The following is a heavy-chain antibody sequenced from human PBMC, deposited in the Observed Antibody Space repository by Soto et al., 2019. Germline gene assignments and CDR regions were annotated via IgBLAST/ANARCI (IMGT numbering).Heavy chain of an antibody. CDR3: AAREVYENYYGMDV. CDR1: GYTFTSYG. J-gene: IGHJ6*02. CDR2: ISAYNGNT. Sequence: GASVTVSCKASGYTFTSYGIIWVRQAPGQGLEWMGWISAYNGNTNYAQKLQGRVTMTTDTSTSTAYMELRSLRSDDTAVYYCAAREVYENYYGMDVWDQGTTVTVSS. D-gene: IGHD3-3*01. V-gene: IGHV1-18*01.